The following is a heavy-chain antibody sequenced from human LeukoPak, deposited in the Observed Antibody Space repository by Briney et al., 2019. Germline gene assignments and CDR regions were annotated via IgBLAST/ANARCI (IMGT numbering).Heavy chain of an antibody. J-gene: IGHJ5*02. CDR3: ARFTPQGYGWGGYNRFDP. D-gene: IGHD3-16*01. CDR1: GGSISSYY. CDR2: IYYSGST. V-gene: IGHV4-59*01. Sequence: PSETLSLTCTVSGGSISSYYWSWIRQPPGKGLEWIGYIYYSGSTNYNPSLKSRVTISVDTSKNQFSLKLSSVIAADTAVYYCARFTPQGYGWGGYNRFDPWGQGSLVTVSS.